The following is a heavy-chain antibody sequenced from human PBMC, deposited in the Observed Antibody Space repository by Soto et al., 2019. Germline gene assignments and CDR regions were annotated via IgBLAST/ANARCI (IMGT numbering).Heavy chain of an antibody. J-gene: IGHJ5*02. CDR2: ISGSGHST. CDR3: AKDKYDILTGYSIPNWFDP. D-gene: IGHD3-9*01. Sequence: QRLSCAVSGFTFSSYAMTWVRQAPGKGLEWVSGISGSGHSTYHADSVKGRFTISRDNSNNTLYLQMNSLRAEDTAVYYCAKDKYDILTGYSIPNWFDPWGQGTLVTVSS. CDR1: GFTFSSYA. V-gene: IGHV3-23*01.